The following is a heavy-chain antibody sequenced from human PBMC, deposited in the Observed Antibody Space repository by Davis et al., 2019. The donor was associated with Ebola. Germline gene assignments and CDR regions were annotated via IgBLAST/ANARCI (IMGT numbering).Heavy chain of an antibody. CDR3: ARDLTDYYDSSGYGDY. CDR2: ISGSGGST. Sequence: PGGSLRLSCAASGFTFSSYAMSWVRQAPGKGLEWVSAISGSGGSTYYADSVKGRFTISRDNSKNTLYLQMNSLRAEDTAVYYCARDLTDYYDSSGYGDYWGQGTLVTVSS. CDR1: GFTFSSYA. J-gene: IGHJ4*02. V-gene: IGHV3-23*01. D-gene: IGHD3-22*01.